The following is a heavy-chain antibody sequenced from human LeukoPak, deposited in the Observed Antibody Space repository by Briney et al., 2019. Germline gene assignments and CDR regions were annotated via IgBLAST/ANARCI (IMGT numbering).Heavy chain of an antibody. CDR1: GFTFSIYS. CDR2: ISSSGRYI. V-gene: IGHV3-21*01. CDR3: ARAGDPDY. D-gene: IGHD3-10*01. Sequence: GGSLRLSCAASGFTFSIYSMNWVRQAPGKGPEWVSYISSSGRYIDYADSVRGRFTISRDNAKNSLFLQMNSLTAEDTALYYCARAGDPDYWGQGTLVTVSS. J-gene: IGHJ4*02.